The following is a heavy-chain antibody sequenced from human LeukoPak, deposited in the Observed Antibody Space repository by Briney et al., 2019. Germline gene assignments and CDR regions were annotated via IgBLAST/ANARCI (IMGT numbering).Heavy chain of an antibody. V-gene: IGHV3-11*04. Sequence: GGSLRLSCAASGFTFSDYYMSWIRQAPGKGLEWVSYISSSGSTIYYAVSVKGRFTISRDNAKNSLYLQMNSLRAEDTAVYYCARDLTTLYYYYYYYMDVWGKGTTVTVSS. J-gene: IGHJ6*03. D-gene: IGHD1-1*01. CDR3: ARDLTTLYYYYYYYMDV. CDR1: GFTFSDYY. CDR2: ISSSGSTI.